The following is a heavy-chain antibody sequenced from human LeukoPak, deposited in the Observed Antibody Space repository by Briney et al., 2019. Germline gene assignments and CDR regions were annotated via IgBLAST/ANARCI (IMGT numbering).Heavy chain of an antibody. CDR1: GGSFSGHY. Sequence: SETLSLTCGVSGGSFSGHYWTWLRQTPGKGLEWMGEINHGGVTNYNPSLKSRVSISIDTSTNEISLNMSSVTAADTGIYYCARRRNWQTFYHYYMDVWGKGATVTVS. V-gene: IGHV4-34*01. CDR3: ARRRNWQTFYHYYMDV. CDR2: INHGGVT. J-gene: IGHJ6*03. D-gene: IGHD1-14*01.